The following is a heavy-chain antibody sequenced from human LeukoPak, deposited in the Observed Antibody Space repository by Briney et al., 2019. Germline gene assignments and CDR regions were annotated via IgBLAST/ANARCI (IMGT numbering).Heavy chain of an antibody. CDR1: GFTFNTYA. CDR2: IRYDGSNK. Sequence: GKSLRLSCAASGFTFNTYAMHWVRQAPGKGLEWVAFIRYDGSNKYYADSVKGRFTISRDNSKNTLYLQMNSLRAEDTAVYYCAKDRRRIAAIDYWGQGTLVTVSS. V-gene: IGHV3-30*02. J-gene: IGHJ4*02. D-gene: IGHD6-13*01. CDR3: AKDRRRIAAIDY.